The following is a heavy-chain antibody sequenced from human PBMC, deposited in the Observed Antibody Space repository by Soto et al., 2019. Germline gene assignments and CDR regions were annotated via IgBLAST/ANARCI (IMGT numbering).Heavy chain of an antibody. CDR2: IIPIFGTA. Sequence: QVQLVQSGAEVKKPRSSVKFSCKASGGTFSSYAISCVRQAPGQGPEWMGGIIPIFGTANYAPKFQGRVTITADESTSTAYMELSSLSSEDTAVYSCAISSLWHSSSSVYTDYWGQGTLVAVCS. J-gene: IGHJ4*02. CDR1: GGTFSSYA. V-gene: IGHV1-69*01. D-gene: IGHD6-6*01. CDR3: AISSLWHSSSSVYTDY.